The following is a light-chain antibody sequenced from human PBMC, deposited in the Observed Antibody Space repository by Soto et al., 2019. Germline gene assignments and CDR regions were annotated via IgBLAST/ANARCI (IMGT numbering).Light chain of an antibody. V-gene: IGLV2-14*03. Sequence: SLLTQPASVSGSPGQSNALSCTGTSSEGGGYNYVSWYQQHPGKAPKLMIYDVNNRPSGVSNRFSGSKSGNTASLTISGLQAEDEADYYCCSYTTSSTYVFGTGTKSPS. CDR3: CSYTTSSTYV. CDR2: DVN. CDR1: SSEGGGYNY. J-gene: IGLJ1*01.